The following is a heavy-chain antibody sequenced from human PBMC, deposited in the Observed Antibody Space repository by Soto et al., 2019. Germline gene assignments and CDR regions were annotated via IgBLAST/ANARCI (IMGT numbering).Heavy chain of an antibody. Sequence: PSETLSLTCTVSGGSISSSSYFWGWIRQPPGKGLEWIGSMYYSGTTYYNPSLKSRVTISVDTSKNQFSLKLSSVTAADTAVYYCARQGERTIRSLNWSDPGGQGTLVPVSS. D-gene: IGHD3-16*01. CDR2: MYYSGTT. J-gene: IGHJ5*02. CDR3: ARQGERTIRSLNWSDP. V-gene: IGHV4-39*01. CDR1: GGSISSSSYF.